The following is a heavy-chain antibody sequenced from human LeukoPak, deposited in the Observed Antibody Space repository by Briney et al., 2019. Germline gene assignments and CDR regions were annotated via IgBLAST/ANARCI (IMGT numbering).Heavy chain of an antibody. D-gene: IGHD6-6*01. V-gene: IGHV4-39*07. CDR1: GGSISSSSYY. CDR2: IYYSGST. J-gene: IGHJ6*03. Sequence: PSETLSLTCTVSGGSISSSSYYWGWIRQPPGKGLEWIGNIYYSGSTYYNPSLKSRVTISLDTSKNQFSLKLSSVTAADTAVYYCARDRRSYYYYMDVWGKGTTVTISS. CDR3: ARDRRSYYYYMDV.